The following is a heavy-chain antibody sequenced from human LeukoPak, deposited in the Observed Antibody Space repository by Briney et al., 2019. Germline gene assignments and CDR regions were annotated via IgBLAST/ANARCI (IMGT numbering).Heavy chain of an antibody. J-gene: IGHJ4*02. CDR3: AREWVYGRYLVDY. CDR2: INPNSGGT. D-gene: IGHD2-8*01. V-gene: IGHV1-2*02. Sequence: GASVKVSCKASGYTFTGYYMHWVRQAPGQGLERMGWINPNSGGTNYAQKFQGRVTMTRDKSIRTAYMELSRLTSDDTAVYYCAREWVYGRYLVDYWGQGTLVTVSS. CDR1: GYTFTGYY.